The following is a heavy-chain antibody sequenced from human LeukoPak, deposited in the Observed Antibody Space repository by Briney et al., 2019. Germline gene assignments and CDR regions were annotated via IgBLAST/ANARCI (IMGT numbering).Heavy chain of an antibody. J-gene: IGHJ3*02. D-gene: IGHD3-22*01. CDR3: ARVNYYYDTSGSGAFDI. V-gene: IGHV1-18*01. CDR1: GYTFTSYA. CDR2: ISAYNGNT. Sequence: ASVKVSCKASGYTFTSYAMHWVRQAPGQGLEWMGWISAYNGNTNYAQNLQGRVTVTTDTSTTTAYMELRSLRSDDTAVYYCARVNYYYDTSGSGAFDIWGQGTVVTVSS.